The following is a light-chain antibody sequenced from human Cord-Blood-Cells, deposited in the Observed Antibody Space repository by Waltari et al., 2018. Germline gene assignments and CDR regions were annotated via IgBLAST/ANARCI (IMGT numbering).Light chain of an antibody. J-gene: IGKJ2*03. V-gene: IGKV3-15*01. Sequence: EIVMTQSHPTLSDSPGVRATLSCRAGQRVSSKLALYREKPGQAPRHLIYGASTRATGIPARFSGSGSGTEFTLTISSLQSEDFAVYYCQQYNNWPPYSFGQGTKLEIK. CDR1: QRVSSK. CDR2: GAS. CDR3: QQYNNWPPYS.